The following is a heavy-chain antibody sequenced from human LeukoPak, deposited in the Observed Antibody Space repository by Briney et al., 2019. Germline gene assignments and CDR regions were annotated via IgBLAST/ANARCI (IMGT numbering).Heavy chain of an antibody. Sequence: SETLSLTCTVSGGSISSYYWSWVRQPPGKGLEWIGYIYYSGSTNYNPSLKSRVTISVDTSKNQFSLKLSSVTAADTAVYYCASGGYDSGFDYWGQGTLVTVSS. CDR3: ASGGYDSGFDY. CDR1: GGSISSYY. V-gene: IGHV4-59*08. D-gene: IGHD5-12*01. J-gene: IGHJ4*02. CDR2: IYYSGST.